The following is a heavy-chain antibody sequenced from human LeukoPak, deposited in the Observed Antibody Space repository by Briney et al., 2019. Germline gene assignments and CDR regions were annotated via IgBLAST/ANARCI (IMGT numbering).Heavy chain of an antibody. CDR3: ARGFNRGFDP. J-gene: IGHJ5*02. D-gene: IGHD1-14*01. CDR2: IYTGGST. V-gene: IGHV3-53*01. Sequence: GGSLRLSCAASGFTVSSNYMSWVRQAPGKGLEWVSVIYTGGSTYYADSVKGRFTISRDNSKSTLYLQVNSLRVEDTAVYYCARGFNRGFDPWGQGTLVTVSS. CDR1: GFTVSSNY.